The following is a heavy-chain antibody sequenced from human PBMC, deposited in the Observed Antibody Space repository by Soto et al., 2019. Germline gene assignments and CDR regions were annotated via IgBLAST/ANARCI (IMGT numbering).Heavy chain of an antibody. CDR2: IVPVFGTA. D-gene: IGHD3-10*01. Sequence: QVQLVQSGAQVKKPGSSVKVSCKASGDTFSNFSFSWVRQAPGQGLEWMGRIVPVFGTADYAQDFQDRVTITADESTTTVYKERIRLISEDTAMYYCARGRGADHGDHTFDHWGQGTLITVSS. V-gene: IGHV1-69*01. J-gene: IGHJ4*02. CDR3: ARGRGADHGDHTFDH. CDR1: GDTFSNFS.